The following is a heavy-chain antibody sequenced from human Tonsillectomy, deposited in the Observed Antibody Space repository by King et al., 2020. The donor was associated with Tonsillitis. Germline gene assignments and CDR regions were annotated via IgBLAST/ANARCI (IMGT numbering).Heavy chain of an antibody. D-gene: IGHD3-10*01. CDR1: GFTFDDYA. J-gene: IGHJ4*02. CDR2: ISWNSGSI. CDR3: ATGIWFGALSIISPFDY. V-gene: IGHV3-9*01. Sequence: VQLVESGGGLVQPGRSLRLSCAASGFTFDDYAMHWVRQAPGKGLEWVSGISWNSGSIGYADSVKGRFTISRDNAKNSLYLQMNSLRAEDTALYYCATGIWFGALSIISPFDYWGQGTLVTVSS.